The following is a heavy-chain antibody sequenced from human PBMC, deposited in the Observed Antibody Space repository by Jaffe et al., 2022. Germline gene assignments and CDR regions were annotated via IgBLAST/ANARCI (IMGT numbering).Heavy chain of an antibody. D-gene: IGHD3-3*01. Sequence: QVQLQESGPGLVKPSETLSLTCTVSGGSISSYYWSWIRQPPGKGLEWIGYIYYSGSTNYNPSLKSRVTISVDTSKNQFSLKLSSVTAADTAVYYCARALRFLEWDFDYWGQGTLVTVSS. J-gene: IGHJ4*02. V-gene: IGHV4-59*01. CDR2: IYYSGST. CDR1: GGSISSYY. CDR3: ARALRFLEWDFDY.